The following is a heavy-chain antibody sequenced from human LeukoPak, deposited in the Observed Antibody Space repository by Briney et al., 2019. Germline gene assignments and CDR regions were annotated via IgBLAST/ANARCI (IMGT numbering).Heavy chain of an antibody. J-gene: IGHJ4*02. Sequence: ASVKVSCKASGYSFTSYGIHWVRQAPGQRLEWMGWINAGNGDTKYSQKFHGRATITRDISASTAYVELSSLRSEDTAVYYCAREGDFFDYWGQGTLVTVSS. CDR2: INAGNGDT. CDR3: AREGDFFDY. V-gene: IGHV1-3*01. CDR1: GYSFTSYG. D-gene: IGHD3-16*01.